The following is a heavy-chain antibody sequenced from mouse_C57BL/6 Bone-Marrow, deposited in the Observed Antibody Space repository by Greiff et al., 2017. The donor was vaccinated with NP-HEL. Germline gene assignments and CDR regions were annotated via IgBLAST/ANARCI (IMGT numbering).Heavy chain of an antibody. Sequence: QVQLQQPGAELVKPGASVKLSCKASGYTFTNYWMHWVKQRPGRGLEWIGRIDPNGGGTKYNEKFKSKATLTVDKPSSTAYMQLSSRTSEDSAVDYCERYDYGSGYFDYWGQGTTLTVSS. V-gene: IGHV1-62-3*01. CDR2: IDPNGGGT. CDR3: ERYDYGSGYFDY. J-gene: IGHJ2*01. D-gene: IGHD1-1*01. CDR1: GYTFTNYW.